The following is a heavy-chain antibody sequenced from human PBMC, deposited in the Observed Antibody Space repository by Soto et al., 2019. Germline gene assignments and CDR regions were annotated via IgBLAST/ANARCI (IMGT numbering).Heavy chain of an antibody. Sequence: ASVKVSCKASGYTFTTYGISWVRQAPGQGLEWMGWISAYNGDTNYAQNLQGRVTMTTETSTSTAYMELRSLRSDDTAVYYCATDVDTAVATRAFDIWGQGTMVTVSS. V-gene: IGHV1-18*01. CDR2: ISAYNGDT. CDR3: ATDVDTAVATRAFDI. J-gene: IGHJ3*02. D-gene: IGHD5-18*01. CDR1: GYTFTTYG.